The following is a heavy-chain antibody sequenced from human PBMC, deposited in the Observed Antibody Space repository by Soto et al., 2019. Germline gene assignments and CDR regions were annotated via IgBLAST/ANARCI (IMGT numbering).Heavy chain of an antibody. D-gene: IGHD3-9*01. Sequence: EVQLVESGGGLVQPGGSLRLSCAASGFTFRSYSMNWVRQAPGKGLEWVSYINSSSSTIYYADSGKVRFTISRDNAQNSMYRQVNSVRAEDTAVNYWAGDKLHFGYFERMREAFDVWGQGTMVTVSS. J-gene: IGHJ3*01. CDR3: AGDKLHFGYFERMREAFDV. CDR1: GFTFRSYS. V-gene: IGHV3-48*01. CDR2: INSSSSTI.